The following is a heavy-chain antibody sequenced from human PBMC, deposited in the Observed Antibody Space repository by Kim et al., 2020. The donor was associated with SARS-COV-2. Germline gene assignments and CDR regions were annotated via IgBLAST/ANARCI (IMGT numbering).Heavy chain of an antibody. D-gene: IGHD3-9*01. Sequence: ASVKVSCKASGYTFTSYGISWVRQAPGQGLEWMGWISAYNGNTNYAQKLQGRVTMTTDTSTSTAYMELRSLRSDDTAVYYCARVVTPQLRYFDWLLYGGGGYFDYWGQGTLVTVSS. CDR2: ISAYNGNT. J-gene: IGHJ4*02. CDR1: GYTFTSYG. CDR3: ARVVTPQLRYFDWLLYGGGGYFDY. V-gene: IGHV1-18*04.